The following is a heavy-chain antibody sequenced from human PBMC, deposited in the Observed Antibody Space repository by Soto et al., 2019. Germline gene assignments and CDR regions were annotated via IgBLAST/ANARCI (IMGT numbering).Heavy chain of an antibody. D-gene: IGHD2-15*01. CDR3: ATMGTPATGLYFFDY. CDR2: ISYSGST. CDR1: GGSISSGNYY. Sequence: QVQLQESGPGLVKPSQTLSLTCTVSGGSISSGNYYWSWIRQPPGKGLEWIGFISYSGSTYYSTSLKSRVTISVDPFNSQFSLNLSFVTAADTAVYYCATMGTPATGLYFFDYWGQGSLVTVSS. V-gene: IGHV4-30-4*01. J-gene: IGHJ4*02.